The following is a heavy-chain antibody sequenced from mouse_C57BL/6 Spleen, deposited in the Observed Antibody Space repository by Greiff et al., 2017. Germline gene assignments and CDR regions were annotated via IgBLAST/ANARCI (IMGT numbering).Heavy chain of an antibody. CDR3: ARANYDGSSYVGFAY. J-gene: IGHJ3*01. D-gene: IGHD1-1*01. Sequence: QVQLQQPGAELVRPGSSVQLSCKASGYTFTSYWMHWVKQRPIHGLGWIGNIDPSDSETHYNQKFTDKATVTVDNSSSTAYMQLSSLTSEDSAVYYCARANYDGSSYVGFAYWGQGTLGTVSA. V-gene: IGHV1-52*01. CDR1: GYTFTSYW. CDR2: IDPSDSET.